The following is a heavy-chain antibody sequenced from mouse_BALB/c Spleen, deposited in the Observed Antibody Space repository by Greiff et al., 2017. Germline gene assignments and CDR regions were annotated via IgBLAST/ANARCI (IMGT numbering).Heavy chain of an antibody. J-gene: IGHJ2*01. CDR2: ISSGSSTI. CDR3: ARSTVVAPYFDY. CDR1: GFTFSSFG. Sequence: EVKLVESGGGLVQPGGSRKLSCAASGFTFSSFGMHWVRQAPEKGLEWVAYISSGSSTIYYADTVKGRFTISRDNPKNTLFLQMTSLRSEDTAMYYCARSTVVAPYFDYWGQGTTLTVSS. D-gene: IGHD1-1*01. V-gene: IGHV5-17*02.